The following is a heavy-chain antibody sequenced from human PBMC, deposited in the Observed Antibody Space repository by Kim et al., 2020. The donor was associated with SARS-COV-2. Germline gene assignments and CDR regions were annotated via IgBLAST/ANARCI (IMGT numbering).Heavy chain of an antibody. CDR3: ARDLYCGGDCYALGFDY. V-gene: IGHV3-7*03. J-gene: IGHJ4*02. Sequence: GGSLRLSCAASGFTFSTYWMTWVRQAPGKWLEWVANIKQDGSEKYYVDSVKGRFTISRDNAKNSLYLQMNSLRAEDTAVYYCARDLYCGGDCYALGFDYWGQGTLVTVSS. D-gene: IGHD2-21*02. CDR1: GFTFSTYW. CDR2: IKQDGSEK.